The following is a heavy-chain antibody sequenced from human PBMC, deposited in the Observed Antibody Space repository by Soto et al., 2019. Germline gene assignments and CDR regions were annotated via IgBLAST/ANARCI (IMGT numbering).Heavy chain of an antibody. CDR2: ISYDGSDK. CDR3: VGGKYYFDY. CDR1: GFPFTSYG. D-gene: IGHD3-10*01. V-gene: IGHV3-30*03. J-gene: IGHJ4*02. Sequence: QVQLVESGGGVVQPGRSLRLSCAASGFPFTSYGMHWVREGPDKGLEWVAIISYDGSDKYYADSVKGRFTISRDNSKNTRYLQMDGLRREDTALYYCVGGKYYFDYRGQGTLVIVSS.